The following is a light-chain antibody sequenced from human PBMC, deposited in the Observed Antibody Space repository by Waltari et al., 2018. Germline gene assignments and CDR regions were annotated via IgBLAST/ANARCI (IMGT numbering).Light chain of an antibody. V-gene: IGKV3-20*01. Sequence: EVVLTQSPGTLSFSPGERPTLSCRASQSIGKYLVWYQQRPGQAPRLIMYAASTRATGIPDRFSGSGYGTDFSLTISRLEPEDFAVYYCQNHERLPATFGQGTKVEIK. CDR3: QNHERLPAT. CDR1: QSIGKY. J-gene: IGKJ1*01. CDR2: AAS.